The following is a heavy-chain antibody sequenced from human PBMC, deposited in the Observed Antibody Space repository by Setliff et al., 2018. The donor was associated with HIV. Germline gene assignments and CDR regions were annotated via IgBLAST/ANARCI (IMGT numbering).Heavy chain of an antibody. CDR1: GDSTNSGAYY. CDR2: VSHTGTT. CDR3: ARSGVGATTWDSWGALFDY. V-gene: IGHV4-39*07. D-gene: IGHD1-26*01. Sequence: LSLTCSVSGDSTNSGAYYWGWIRQPPGKGLEWIGSVSHTGTTLYNPSLKSRVTISVDTSKNQFSLKLTSVTAADTAVYYCARSGVGATTWDSWGALFDYWGQGILVTVSS. J-gene: IGHJ4*02.